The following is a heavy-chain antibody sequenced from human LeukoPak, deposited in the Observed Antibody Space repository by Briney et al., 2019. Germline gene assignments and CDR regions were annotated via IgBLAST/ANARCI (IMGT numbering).Heavy chain of an antibody. J-gene: IGHJ4*02. CDR3: AKDPGYSYGHPYYFDY. Sequence: GRSLRLSCAASGFTFDDYAMHWVRQAPGKGLEWVSCISWNSGSIGYADSVKGRFTISRDNAKNSLYLQMNSLRAEDTALYYCAKDPGYSYGHPYYFDYWGQGTLVTVSS. CDR1: GFTFDDYA. D-gene: IGHD5-18*01. V-gene: IGHV3-9*01. CDR2: ISWNSGSI.